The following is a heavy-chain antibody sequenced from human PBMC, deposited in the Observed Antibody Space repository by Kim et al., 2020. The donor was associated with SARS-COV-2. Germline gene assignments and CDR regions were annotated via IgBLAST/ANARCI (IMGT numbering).Heavy chain of an antibody. CDR1: GGSISSSNW. J-gene: IGHJ6*02. Sequence: SETLSLTCAVSGGSISSSNWWSWVRQPPGKGLEWIGEIYHSGSTNYNPSLKSRVTISVDKSKNQFSLKLSSVTAADPAVYYCARDGGRVGATTNYYYYGMDVWGQGTTVTVSS. D-gene: IGHD1-26*01. CDR3: ARDGGRVGATTNYYYYGMDV. V-gene: IGHV4-4*02. CDR2: IYHSGST.